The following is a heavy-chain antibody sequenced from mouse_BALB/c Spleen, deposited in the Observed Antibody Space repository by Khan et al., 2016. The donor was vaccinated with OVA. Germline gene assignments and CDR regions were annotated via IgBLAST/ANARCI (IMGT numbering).Heavy chain of an antibody. J-gene: IGHJ2*01. CDR1: GYTFTSYW. V-gene: IGHV1-7*01. Sequence: QVQLQHSGADLAKPGASVTMSCTASGYTFTSYWMHWIKQRPGQGLEWIGYINPTSGYTDYNQKFKDKATLTADKSSRTAYMQLNSLTSDDSAVYYCARDRIDYWGQGTALTVSS. CDR2: INPTSGYT. CDR3: ARDRIDY.